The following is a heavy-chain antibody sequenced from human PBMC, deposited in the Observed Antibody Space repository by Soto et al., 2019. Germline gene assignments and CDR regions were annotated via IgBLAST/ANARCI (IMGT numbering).Heavy chain of an antibody. D-gene: IGHD3-22*01. CDR1: GLSFRSYA. V-gene: IGHV3-23*01. CDR3: AKVMYFYDGSAPGLDY. J-gene: IGHJ4*02. CDR2: ISGSGDKT. Sequence: SLRLSCVVSGLSFRSYAMTWVRQAPGKGLEWVAVISGSGDKTFYADSVKGRFIISRDNSKDTLFLQMASLGAEDTAKYYCAKVMYFYDGSAPGLDYWGQGTRVTVSS.